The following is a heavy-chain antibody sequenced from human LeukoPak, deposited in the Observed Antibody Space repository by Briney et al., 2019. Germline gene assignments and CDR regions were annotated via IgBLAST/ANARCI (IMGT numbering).Heavy chain of an antibody. CDR3: AKQLGYCSDGSCYFPY. CDR2: ISNNGGYT. CDR1: GFTFSSSA. V-gene: IGHV3-23*01. J-gene: IGHJ4*02. Sequence: GSLGLSCAASGFTFSSSAMSWVRQAPGKGLGWVSAISNNGGYTYYADSVQGRFTISRDNSKSTLCLQMNSLRAEDTAVYYCAKQLGYCSDGSCYFPYWGQGTLVTVSS. D-gene: IGHD2-15*01.